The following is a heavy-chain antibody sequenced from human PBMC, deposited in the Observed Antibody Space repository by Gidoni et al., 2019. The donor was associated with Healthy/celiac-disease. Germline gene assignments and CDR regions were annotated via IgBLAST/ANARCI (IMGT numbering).Heavy chain of an antibody. CDR1: GGSISSYY. CDR2: IYYSGST. J-gene: IGHJ3*02. D-gene: IGHD3-3*01. Sequence: QVQLQESGPGLVQPSETLSPTCPVSGGSISSYYWSWIRQPPGKGLAWVGYIYYSGSTNYNPSLKSRVTISVDTSKNQFSLKLSSVTAADTAVYYCAGSGHQGAFDIWGQGTMVTVSS. V-gene: IGHV4-59*01. CDR3: AGSGHQGAFDI.